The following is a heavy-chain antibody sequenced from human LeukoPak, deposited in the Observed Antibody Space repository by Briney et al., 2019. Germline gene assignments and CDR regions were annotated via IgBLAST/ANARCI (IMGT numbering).Heavy chain of an antibody. J-gene: IGHJ4*02. CDR3: ARVPRIAAAVPYYFDY. D-gene: IGHD6-13*01. V-gene: IGHV1-46*01. CDR2: INPSGGST. CDR1: GYTLTELS. Sequence: ASVKVSCKVSGYTLTELSMHWVRQAPGQGLEWMGIINPSGGSTSYAQKFQGRVTMTRDTSTSTVYMELSSLRSEDTAVYYCARVPRIAAAVPYYFDYWGQGTLVTVSS.